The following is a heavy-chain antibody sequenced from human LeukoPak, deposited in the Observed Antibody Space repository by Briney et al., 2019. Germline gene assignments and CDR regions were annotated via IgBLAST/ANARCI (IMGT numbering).Heavy chain of an antibody. D-gene: IGHD3-3*01. J-gene: IGHJ6*03. CDR1: GYSFTSYW. CDR2: IYPGDSDT. CDR3: ARHANPLYDFWSGFGYMDV. V-gene: IGHV5-51*01. Sequence: GESLKISCKGSGYSFTSYWIGWVRQMPGKGLEWMGIIYPGDSDTRYSPSFQGQVTIPADKSISTAYLQWSSLKASDTAMYYCARHANPLYDFWSGFGYMDVWGKGTTVTVSS.